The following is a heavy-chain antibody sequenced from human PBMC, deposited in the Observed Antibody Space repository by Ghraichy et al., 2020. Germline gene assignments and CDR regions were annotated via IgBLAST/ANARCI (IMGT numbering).Heavy chain of an antibody. J-gene: IGHJ4*02. V-gene: IGHV1-18*01. CDR3: ARVPSYRPLDY. CDR2: ISAYNGDT. D-gene: IGHD1-26*01. CDR1: GYTFTNFG. Sequence: ASVKLSCKAAGYTFTNFGISWVRQAPGQGLEWMGWISAYNGDTLYAQSIQGRLTMTTDTPTSTAYLELRNLRFDDTALYFCARVPSYRPLDYWGQGTLVTVSS.